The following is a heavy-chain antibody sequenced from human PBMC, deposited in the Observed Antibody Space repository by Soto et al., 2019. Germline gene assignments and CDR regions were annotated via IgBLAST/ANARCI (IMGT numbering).Heavy chain of an antibody. D-gene: IGHD6-6*01. CDR1: GFSLTSNDEG. Sequence: SGPTLVNPTQTLTLTCTFSGFSLTSNDEGVGWIRQPPGKALEWLALIYWDDDKRYSPSLKSRLTITKDTSKNQVVLRMTNMDPVDTATYYCAHSRYSRSSFDYWGQGTLVTVSS. CDR2: IYWDDDK. J-gene: IGHJ4*02. CDR3: AHSRYSRSSFDY. V-gene: IGHV2-5*02.